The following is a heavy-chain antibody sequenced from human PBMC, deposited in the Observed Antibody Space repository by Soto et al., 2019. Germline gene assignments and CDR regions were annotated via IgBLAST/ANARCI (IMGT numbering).Heavy chain of an antibody. Sequence: SETLSLTCTVSGGSISSGDYYWSWIRQPPGKGLEWIGYIYYSGSTYYNPSLKSRVTISVDTSKDQFSLKLSSVTAADTAVYYCASHDYAHYGIDVWAQGTTVPVSS. CDR3: ASHDYAHYGIDV. V-gene: IGHV4-30-4*01. J-gene: IGHJ6*02. CDR1: GGSISSGDYY. D-gene: IGHD4-17*01. CDR2: IYYSGST.